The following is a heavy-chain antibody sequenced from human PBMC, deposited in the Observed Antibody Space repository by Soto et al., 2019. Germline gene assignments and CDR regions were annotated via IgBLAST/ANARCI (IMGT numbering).Heavy chain of an antibody. V-gene: IGHV4-39*02. D-gene: IGHD6-13*01. CDR1: GGSISTSGYY. J-gene: IGHJ5*02. CDR2: IYYSGST. CDR3: VREKYGSSWWSP. Sequence: QLQLQESGPGLVKPSETLSLTCTVSGGSISTSGYYWAWIRQPPGKGLEWIGSIYYSGSTSYSPSLKSRVTISVDTSKNQFFLELSSVTAADTALYYCVREKYGSSWWSPWGQGTLVTVSS.